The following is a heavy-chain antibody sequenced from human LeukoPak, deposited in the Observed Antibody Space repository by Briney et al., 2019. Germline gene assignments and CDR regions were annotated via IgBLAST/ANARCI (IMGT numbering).Heavy chain of an antibody. Sequence: PGGSLRLSCAASGFTFSSYAMSWVRQAPGKGLEWVSAISGSGGSTYYADSVKGRFTISRDNSKNTLYLQMNSLRAEDTAVYYCAKVRVGATNGPPDYWGQGTLVTVSS. CDR3: AKVRVGATNGPPDY. CDR2: ISGSGGST. CDR1: GFTFSSYA. J-gene: IGHJ4*02. D-gene: IGHD1-26*01. V-gene: IGHV3-23*01.